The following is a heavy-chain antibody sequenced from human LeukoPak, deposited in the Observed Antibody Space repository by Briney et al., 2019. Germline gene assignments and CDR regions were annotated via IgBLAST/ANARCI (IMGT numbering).Heavy chain of an antibody. J-gene: IGHJ4*02. CDR1: GFTFSSYG. CDR3: ARYYDSSGYYPTIDY. Sequence: AGGSLRLSCAASGFTFSSYGMHWVRQAPGKGLEWVAVIWYDGSSKYYADSVKGRFTISRDNSKNTLYLQMNSLRAEDTAVYYCARYYDSSGYYPTIDYWGQGTLVTVSS. D-gene: IGHD3-22*01. V-gene: IGHV3-33*01. CDR2: IWYDGSSK.